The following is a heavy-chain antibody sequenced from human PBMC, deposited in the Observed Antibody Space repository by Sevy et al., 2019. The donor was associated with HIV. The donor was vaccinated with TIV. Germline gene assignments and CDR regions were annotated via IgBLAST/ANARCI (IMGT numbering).Heavy chain of an antibody. V-gene: IGHV5-10-1*01. Sequence: GESLKISCKGSGYSFTSYWISWVRQMPGKGLEWMGRIDPSDSYTNYSPSFQGHVTISADKSISTAYLQWSSLKASDTARYYCARLPLTTGTTERAARDYWGQGTLVTVSS. J-gene: IGHJ4*02. CDR2: IDPSDSYT. D-gene: IGHD1-1*01. CDR1: GYSFTSYW. CDR3: ARLPLTTGTTERAARDY.